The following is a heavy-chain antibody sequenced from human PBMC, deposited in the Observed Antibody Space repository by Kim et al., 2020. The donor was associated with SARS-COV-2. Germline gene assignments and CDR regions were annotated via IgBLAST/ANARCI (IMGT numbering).Heavy chain of an antibody. J-gene: IGHJ4*02. CDR1: GFTFGDYA. CDR2: ISWNSGSI. Sequence: GGSLRLSCAASGFTFGDYAMHWVRQAPGKGLEWVSGISWNSGSIGYADSVKGRFTISRDNAKNSLYLQMNSLRAEDTALYYCAKEFWSGYYTGGGPVYFDYWGQGTLVTVSS. V-gene: IGHV3-9*01. CDR3: AKEFWSGYYTGGGPVYFDY. D-gene: IGHD3-3*01.